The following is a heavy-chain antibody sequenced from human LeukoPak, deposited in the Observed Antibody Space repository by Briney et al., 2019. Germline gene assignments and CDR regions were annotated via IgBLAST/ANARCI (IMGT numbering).Heavy chain of an antibody. V-gene: IGHV3-66*01. J-gene: IGHJ4*02. Sequence: PGGSLRLSCAASGFTVSSNYMSWVRQAPGKGLEWVSVIYSGGSAYYADSVKDRFTISRDNSKNSLYLQVNSLRAEDTAVYYCARDLGSPAGYWGQGTLVTVSS. D-gene: IGHD3-10*01. CDR1: GFTVSSNY. CDR3: ARDLGSPAGY. CDR2: IYSGGSA.